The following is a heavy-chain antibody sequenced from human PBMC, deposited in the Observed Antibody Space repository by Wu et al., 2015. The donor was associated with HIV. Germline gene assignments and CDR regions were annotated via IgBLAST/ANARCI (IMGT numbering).Heavy chain of an antibody. CDR3: ATPRSPGFSSAWPTYFDY. Sequence: VQLVQSGGEVKKPGASVKVACKSSGYIFTDFGIHWVRQAPGKGLEWMGWISAQNGNTKSAQKFQGRVILTTETSSSTAYMELRSLRSDDTAVYFCATPRSPGFSSAWPTYFDYWGQGTLVTVSS. CDR2: ISAQNGNT. D-gene: IGHD6-19*01. J-gene: IGHJ4*02. V-gene: IGHV1-18*01. CDR1: GYIFTDFG.